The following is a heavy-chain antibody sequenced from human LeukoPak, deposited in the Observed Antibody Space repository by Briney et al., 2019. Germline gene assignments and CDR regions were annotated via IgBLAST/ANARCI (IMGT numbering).Heavy chain of an antibody. CDR2: IYGGGST. Sequence: GGSLRLSCAASGFSVSNNYMSWVRQAPGKGLEWVSIIYGGGSTYYADSVNGRFTISRHNSKNTLFLQMNSLRTEDTAVYYCARAYDSSGYWPEYFHHWGQGTLVTVSS. J-gene: IGHJ1*01. CDR3: ARAYDSSGYWPEYFHH. D-gene: IGHD3-22*01. CDR1: GFSVSNNY. V-gene: IGHV3-53*04.